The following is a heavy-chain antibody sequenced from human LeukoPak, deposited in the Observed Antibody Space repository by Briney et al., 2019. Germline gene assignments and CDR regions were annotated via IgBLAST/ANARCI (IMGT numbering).Heavy chain of an antibody. D-gene: IGHD2-8*01. Sequence: GRSLRLSCAASGFTFSTYGMHWVRQAPGKGLEWVAVIWYDGSSKYYADSVKGRFTISRDKSKNTLYLEMNSLRAEDTAVYYCARDLYQLAGPEYWGQGTLVTVSS. J-gene: IGHJ4*02. CDR1: GFTFSTYG. V-gene: IGHV3-33*01. CDR3: ARDLYQLAGPEY. CDR2: IWYDGSSK.